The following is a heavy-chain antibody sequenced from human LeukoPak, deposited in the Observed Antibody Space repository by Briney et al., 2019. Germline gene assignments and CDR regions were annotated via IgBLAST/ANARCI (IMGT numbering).Heavy chain of an antibody. D-gene: IGHD5-18*01. CDR3: AKSSIQRWVYYFDY. CDR2: IGGSGGST. Sequence: GGSLRLSCAASGFTFSSYAMSWVRQAPGKGLEWVSAIGGSGGSTYYADSVKGRFTISRDNSKNTLYLQMNSLRAEDTAVYYCAKSSIQRWVYYFDYWGQGTLVTVSS. V-gene: IGHV3-23*01. CDR1: GFTFSSYA. J-gene: IGHJ4*02.